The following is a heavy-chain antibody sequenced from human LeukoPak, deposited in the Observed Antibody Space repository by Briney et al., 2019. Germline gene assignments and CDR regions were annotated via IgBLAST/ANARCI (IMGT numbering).Heavy chain of an antibody. V-gene: IGHV4-39*07. D-gene: IGHD3-3*01. J-gene: IGHJ5*02. CDR3: ARDNDFWSGSDWFDP. CDR2: IFYSGTT. Sequence: SETLSLTCTVSGGSISSSGYYWGWIRQPPGKGLEWIGSIFYSGTTYYNPSLKSRVTISVDTSKNQFSLKLSSVTAADTAVYYCARDNDFWSGSDWFDPWGQGTLVTVSS. CDR1: GGSISSSGYY.